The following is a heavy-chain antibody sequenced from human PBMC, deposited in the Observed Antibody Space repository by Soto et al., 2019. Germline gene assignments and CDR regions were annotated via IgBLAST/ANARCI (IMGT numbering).Heavy chain of an antibody. D-gene: IGHD2-21*01. V-gene: IGHV3-7*04. CDR3: ARDTVVVSYYYYGMDV. CDR1: GFTFSSYW. Sequence: GASLRLSCATSGFTFSSYWMSWVRQAPGKGLEWVANIKQDGSEKYYVDSVKGRFTISRDNAKNSLYLQMNSLRAEDTAVYYCARDTVVVSYYYYGMDVWGQGT. J-gene: IGHJ6*02. CDR2: IKQDGSEK.